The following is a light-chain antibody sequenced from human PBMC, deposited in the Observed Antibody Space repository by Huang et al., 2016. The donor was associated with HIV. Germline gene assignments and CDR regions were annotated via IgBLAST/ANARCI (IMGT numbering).Light chain of an antibody. J-gene: IGKJ1*01. V-gene: IGKV3-20*01. CDR1: QSVSSSY. CDR2: GAS. Sequence: EIVLTQSPGTLFLSPGERATLSCRASQSVSSSYLAWYQQIPGQAPRLVIHGASSRATGIPDRFSGSGSGTAVTLTISRLEPEDFAVYYCQQYGTSPQTFGQGTRVEIK. CDR3: QQYGTSPQT.